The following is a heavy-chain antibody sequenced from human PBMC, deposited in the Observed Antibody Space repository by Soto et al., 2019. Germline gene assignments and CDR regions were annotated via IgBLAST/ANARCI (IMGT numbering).Heavy chain of an antibody. J-gene: IGHJ6*02. Sequence: SETLSLTCTVSGGSITTGGYYWSWIRQPPGKGLEWIGEINHSGSTNYNPSLKSRVTISVDTSKNQFSLKLSSVTAADTSVYYCARGRVAVAGTPQGRYVREYYYYYGMDVWGQGTTVTVS. D-gene: IGHD6-19*01. V-gene: IGHV4-34*01. CDR3: ARGRVAVAGTPQGRYVREYYYYYGMDV. CDR1: GGSITTGGYY. CDR2: INHSGST.